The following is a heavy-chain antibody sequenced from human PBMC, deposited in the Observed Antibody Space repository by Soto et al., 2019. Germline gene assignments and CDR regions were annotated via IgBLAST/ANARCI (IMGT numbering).Heavy chain of an antibody. J-gene: IGHJ6*02. Sequence: SETLSLTYTVSGGSISSYYWSWIRQPAGKGLEWIGRIYTSGSTNYNPSLKSRVTMSVDTSKNQFSLKLSSVTAADTAVYYCARDKWELAFYYYGMDVWGQGTTVTVSS. D-gene: IGHD1-26*01. CDR1: GGSISSYY. CDR3: ARDKWELAFYYYGMDV. V-gene: IGHV4-4*07. CDR2: IYTSGST.